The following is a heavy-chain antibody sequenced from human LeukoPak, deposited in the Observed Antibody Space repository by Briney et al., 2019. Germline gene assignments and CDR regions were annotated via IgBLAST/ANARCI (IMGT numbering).Heavy chain of an antibody. D-gene: IGHD2-15*01. CDR2: ISYDGSTK. V-gene: IGHV3-30*04. Sequence: GGSLRLSCAASGFTFSSYAMHWVRQAPGKGLEWVAVISYDGSTKYYADSVKGRFTISRDNSKNTLYLQMNSLRSEDTAVYSCARMSGYCSGDACYGNNWFDPWGQGTLVTVSS. J-gene: IGHJ5*02. CDR3: ARMSGYCSGDACYGNNWFDP. CDR1: GFTFSSYA.